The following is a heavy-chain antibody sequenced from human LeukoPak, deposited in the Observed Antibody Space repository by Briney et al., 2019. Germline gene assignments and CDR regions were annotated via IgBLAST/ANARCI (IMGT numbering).Heavy chain of an antibody. CDR1: GGSVTSYY. CDR2: IYYTGST. J-gene: IGHJ4*02. Sequence: SETLSLTCTVSGGSVTSYYWSWIRQPPGKGLKGIGYIYYTGSTTYNPSLKSRVTISVDTSKNQFSLKLSSVTAADTAMYYCAKHMGGVDYYGAQGPLATVSS. V-gene: IGHV4-59*08. CDR3: AKHMGGVDYY. D-gene: IGHD2-8*01.